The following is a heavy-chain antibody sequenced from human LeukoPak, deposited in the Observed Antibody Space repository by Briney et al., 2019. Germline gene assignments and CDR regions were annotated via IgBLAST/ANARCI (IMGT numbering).Heavy chain of an antibody. CDR1: GFTFTTYW. Sequence: QPGESLRLSCAASGFTFTTYWMSWVRQAPGKGLEWVANINQDGSEKYFVDSVKGRFTISRDNAKNSLYLQMDSLRAEDTAVYYCARGYSFDYWGQGTLVTVSS. V-gene: IGHV3-7*01. CDR2: INQDGSEK. CDR3: ARGYSFDY. J-gene: IGHJ4*02. D-gene: IGHD6-13*01.